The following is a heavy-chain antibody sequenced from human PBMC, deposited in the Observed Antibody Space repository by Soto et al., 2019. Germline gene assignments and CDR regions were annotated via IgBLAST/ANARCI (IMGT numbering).Heavy chain of an antibody. D-gene: IGHD3-22*01. CDR2: ISGSGGST. CDR1: GFTFSSYA. Sequence: PGGSLRLSCAASGFTFSSYAMSWVRQAPGKGLEWVSAISGSGGSTYYADSVKGRFTISRDNSKNTLYLQMNSLRAEDTAVYYCAKVSLEYYDSSGLDYWGQGTLVTVSS. V-gene: IGHV3-23*01. CDR3: AKVSLEYYDSSGLDY. J-gene: IGHJ4*02.